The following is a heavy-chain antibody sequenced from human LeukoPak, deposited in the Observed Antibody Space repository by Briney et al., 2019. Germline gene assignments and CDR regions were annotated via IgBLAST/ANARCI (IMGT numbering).Heavy chain of an antibody. J-gene: IGHJ2*01. CDR1: GFTVSSNF. D-gene: IGHD5-18*01. CDR2: IYADGNT. CDR3: AKAVSGYKWYFDL. V-gene: IGHV3-53*01. Sequence: GGSLRLSCAASGFTVSSNFMSWVRQAPGKGLEWVSVIYADGNTYYADSVKGRFTIFRDNSKNTVYLQMNSLRAEDTAVYYCAKAVSGYKWYFDLWGRGTLVTVSS.